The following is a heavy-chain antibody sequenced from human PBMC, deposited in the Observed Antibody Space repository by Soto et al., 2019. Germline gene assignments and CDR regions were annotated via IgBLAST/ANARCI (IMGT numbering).Heavy chain of an antibody. Sequence: QVQLVQSGAEVKKPGSSVKVSCKASGGNFSSYTISWVRQVPGQGLEWMGRIIPILGIANYAQKFQGRVTITADKSTSTAYMELSSLRSEDTVVYYCARARRAHSWRDAFDIWGQGTMVTVSS. CDR3: ARARRAHSWRDAFDI. CDR2: IIPILGIA. V-gene: IGHV1-69*02. CDR1: GGNFSSYT. D-gene: IGHD6-13*01. J-gene: IGHJ3*02.